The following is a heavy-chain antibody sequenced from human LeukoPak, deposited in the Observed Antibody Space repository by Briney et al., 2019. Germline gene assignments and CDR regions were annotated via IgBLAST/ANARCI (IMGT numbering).Heavy chain of an antibody. V-gene: IGHV3-7*01. CDR1: GFTFNIYW. J-gene: IGHJ4*02. Sequence: PGGSLRLSCAASGFTFNIYWMSWVRQTPGKGLEWVANINQDGSEKYYVDSVKGRFTISRDNAKNSLYLQMNSLRAEDTAVYYCARDSYDSGSYYPDYWGQGTLVTVSS. CDR2: INQDGSEK. D-gene: IGHD1-26*01. CDR3: ARDSYDSGSYYPDY.